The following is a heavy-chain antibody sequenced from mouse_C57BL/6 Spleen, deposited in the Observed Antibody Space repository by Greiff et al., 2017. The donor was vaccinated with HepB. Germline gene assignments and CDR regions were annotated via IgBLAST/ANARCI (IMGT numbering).Heavy chain of an antibody. D-gene: IGHD4-1*01. CDR2: ISYDGSN. CDR1: GYSITSGYY. V-gene: IGHV3-6*01. CDR3: AAELGMDY. J-gene: IGHJ4*01. Sequence: ESGPGLVKPSQSLSLTCSVTGYSITSGYYWNWIRQFPGNKLEWMGYISYDGSNNYNPSLKNRISITRDTSKNQFFLKLNSVTTEDTATYYCAAELGMDYWGQGTSVTVSS.